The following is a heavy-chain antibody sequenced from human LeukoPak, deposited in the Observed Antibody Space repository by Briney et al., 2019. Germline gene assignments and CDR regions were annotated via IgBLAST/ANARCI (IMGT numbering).Heavy chain of an antibody. CDR3: ARARVYGDYVDY. V-gene: IGHV3-11*04. J-gene: IGHJ4*02. Sequence: PGGSLRLSCAASGFTFSAYYMSWIRQAPGKGLEWVSYISSSARTIYYADSVKGRFTISRDNAKNSLYLQMNSLRAEDTAVYYCARARVYGDYVDYWGQGTLVTVSS. CDR1: GFTFSAYY. CDR2: ISSSARTI. D-gene: IGHD4-17*01.